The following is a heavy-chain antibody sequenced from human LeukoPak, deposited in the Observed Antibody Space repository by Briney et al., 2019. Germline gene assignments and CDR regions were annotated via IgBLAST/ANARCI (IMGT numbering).Heavy chain of an antibody. J-gene: IGHJ4*02. CDR3: AKDRIDRVTQV. CDR1: GCIFTNYD. D-gene: IGHD2-21*02. Sequence: PGGSLRLACAASGCIFTNYDMNWVRQAPGKGLEWVSGISGSGDTTDYADSVKGRFTISRDNSKNILYLQMNSLRAGDTAVYHCAKDRIDRVTQVWGQGTLVTVSS. V-gene: IGHV3-23*01. CDR2: ISGSGDTT.